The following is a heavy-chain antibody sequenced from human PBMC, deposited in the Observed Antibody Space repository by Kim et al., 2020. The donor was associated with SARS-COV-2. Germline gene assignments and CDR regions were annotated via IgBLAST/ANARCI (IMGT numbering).Heavy chain of an antibody. V-gene: IGHV3-21*01. CDR2: ISSSSSYI. D-gene: IGHD2-8*02. CDR1: GFTFSTYS. J-gene: IGHJ3*01. Sequence: GGSLRLSCTASGFTFSTYSMNWVRQAPGKGLEWVSSISSSSSYIYYADSVKGRFTISRANAKNSLYLQMNSLRAEDTAVYECAKDGGSYCTGGVCFDA. CDR3: AKDGGSYCTGGVCFDA.